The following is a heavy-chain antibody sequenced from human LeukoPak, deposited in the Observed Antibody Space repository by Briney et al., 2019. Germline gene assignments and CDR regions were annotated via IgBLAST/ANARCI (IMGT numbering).Heavy chain of an antibody. CDR2: DSGGST. CDR3: ARVIVNGGMDV. Sequence: GGSLRLSCAASGFTFSSHDMSWVRQAPGKGLEWVSTDSGGSTYYADSVKGRFTISRDNSKNTLFLQMNSLRAEDTALYYCARVIVNGGMDVWGQGTTVTVSS. CDR1: GFTFSSHD. V-gene: IGHV3-23*01. J-gene: IGHJ6*02. D-gene: IGHD2/OR15-2a*01.